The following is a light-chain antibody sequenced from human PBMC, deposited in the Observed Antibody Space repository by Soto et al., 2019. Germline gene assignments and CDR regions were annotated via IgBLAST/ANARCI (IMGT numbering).Light chain of an antibody. J-gene: IGKJ1*01. Sequence: DIQMTQPPSTLSASVGDRVTITCRASQSISSWLAWYQQKPGKAPKLLIYDASSLESGVPSRFSGSGSGTEFTLTISSPQPDDFATYYCQQYNSYPWTFGQGTKVEIK. CDR1: QSISSW. CDR2: DAS. CDR3: QQYNSYPWT. V-gene: IGKV1-5*01.